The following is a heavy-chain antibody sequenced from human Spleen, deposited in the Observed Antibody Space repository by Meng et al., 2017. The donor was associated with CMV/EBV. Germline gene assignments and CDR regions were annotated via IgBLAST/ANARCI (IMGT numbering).Heavy chain of an antibody. D-gene: IGHD2-21*02. CDR2: IYYSGST. Sequence: LVKRHHTSLLTRTFSGGCIRSVDYYWSCTCLPPGKGLEWIGYIYYSGSTYYNPSLKSRVTMSVDTSKNQFSLKLSSVTAADTAVYYCARVVTALWGYYFDYWGQGTLVTVSS. V-gene: IGHV4-30-4*01. CDR1: GGCIRSVDYY. CDR3: ARVVTALWGYYFDY. J-gene: IGHJ4*02.